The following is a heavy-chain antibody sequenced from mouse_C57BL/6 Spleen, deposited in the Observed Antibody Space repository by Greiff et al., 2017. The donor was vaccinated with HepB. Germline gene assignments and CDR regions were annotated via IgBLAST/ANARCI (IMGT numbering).Heavy chain of an antibody. J-gene: IGHJ2*01. CDR2: ISDGGSYT. V-gene: IGHV5-4*01. CDR1: GFTFSSYA. Sequence: EVKLMESGGGLVKPGGSLKLSCAASGFTFSSYAMSWVRQTPEKRLEWVATISDGGSYTYYPDNVKGRFTISRDNAKNNLYLQMSHLKSEDTAMYYCARDNGIYFDYWGQGTTLTVSS. CDR3: ARDNGIYFDY. D-gene: IGHD1-1*01.